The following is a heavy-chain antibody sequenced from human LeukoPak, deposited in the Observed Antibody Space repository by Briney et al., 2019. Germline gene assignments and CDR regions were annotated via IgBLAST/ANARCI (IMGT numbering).Heavy chain of an antibody. CDR1: GFTFSNYW. CDR3: ARVLNYGFDY. D-gene: IGHD3-10*01. J-gene: IGHJ4*02. CDR2: IYSDDTST. Sequence: GGYLSLSCAASGFTFSNYWMHWVRQAPGKGLVWVSRIYSDDTSTSYADSVKGRFTISRDNAKNTLYLQMNSLRAEDTAVYDCARVLNYGFDYWGQGTLVTV. V-gene: IGHV3-74*01.